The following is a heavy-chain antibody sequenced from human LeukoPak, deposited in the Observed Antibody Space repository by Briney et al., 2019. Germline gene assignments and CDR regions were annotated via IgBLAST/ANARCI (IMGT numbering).Heavy chain of an antibody. CDR1: GYTFTSYW. V-gene: IGHV5-51*01. D-gene: IGHD6-13*01. CDR3: AFYSSSWYPDAFDI. CDR2: IYPGDSDT. J-gene: IGHJ3*02. Sequence: GESLKISCKGSGYTFTSYWIGWVRQLPGKGLEWMGIIYPGDSDTRYSPSFQGQVTISADKSISTAYLQWSSLKASDTAMYYCAFYSSSWYPDAFDIWGQGTMVTVSS.